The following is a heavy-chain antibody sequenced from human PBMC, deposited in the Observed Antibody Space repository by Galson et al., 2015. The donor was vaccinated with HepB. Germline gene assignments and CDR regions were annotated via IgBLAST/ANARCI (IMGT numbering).Heavy chain of an antibody. CDR1: GLTFSSYA. J-gene: IGHJ5*02. D-gene: IGHD3-3*01. V-gene: IGHV1-69*13. CDR3: AMVYYDFWSGYVLGNWFDP. Sequence: SEKVPCKASGLTFSSYAISWLRHAPGQGLEWMGGIIPIFGTANYAQKFQGRVTITADESTSTAYMELSSLRSEDTAVYYCAMVYYDFWSGYVLGNWFDPWGQGTLVTVSS. CDR2: IIPIFGTA.